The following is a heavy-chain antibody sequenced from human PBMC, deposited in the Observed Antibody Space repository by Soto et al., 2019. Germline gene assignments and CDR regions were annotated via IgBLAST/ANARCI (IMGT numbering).Heavy chain of an antibody. CDR1: GFTFSDYY. D-gene: IGHD5-12*01. CDR3: ARGRGYSGYDEIDY. V-gene: IGHV3-11*01. Sequence: GGSLRLSCAASGFTFSDYYMTWIRQAPGKGLEWVSYISSSGSTIYYADSVKGRFTISRDNAKNSLSLQMNSLRAEDTALYYCARGRGYSGYDEIDYWGQGTLVTVSS. CDR2: ISSSGSTI. J-gene: IGHJ4*02.